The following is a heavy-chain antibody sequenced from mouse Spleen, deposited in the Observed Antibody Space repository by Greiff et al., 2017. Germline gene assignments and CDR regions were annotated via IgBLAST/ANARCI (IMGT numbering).Heavy chain of an antibody. CDR3: ARQVTTALYFDY. D-gene: IGHD1-2*01. Sequence: EVQGVESGGDLVKPGGSLKLSCAASGFTFSSYGMSWVRQTPDKRLEWVATISSGGSYTYYPDSVKGRFTISRDNAKNTLYLQMSSLKSEDTAMYYCARQVTTALYFDYWGQGTTLTVSS. CDR2: ISSGGSYT. CDR1: GFTFSSYG. V-gene: IGHV5-6*01. J-gene: IGHJ2*01.